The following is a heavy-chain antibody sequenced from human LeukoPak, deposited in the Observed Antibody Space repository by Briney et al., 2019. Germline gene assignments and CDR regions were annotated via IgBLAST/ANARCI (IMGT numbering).Heavy chain of an antibody. CDR2: IYYSGST. CDR3: ARGSDYYGSGSYYSI. Sequence: PSETLSLTCTVSGASISSSSYYWGWIRQPPGKGLEWIGNIYYSGSTYYNPSLKSRVTISVDTSKNQFSLKLSSVTAADTAVYYCARGSDYYGSGSYYSIWGQGTMVTVSS. D-gene: IGHD3-10*01. V-gene: IGHV4-39*07. CDR1: GASISSSSYY. J-gene: IGHJ3*02.